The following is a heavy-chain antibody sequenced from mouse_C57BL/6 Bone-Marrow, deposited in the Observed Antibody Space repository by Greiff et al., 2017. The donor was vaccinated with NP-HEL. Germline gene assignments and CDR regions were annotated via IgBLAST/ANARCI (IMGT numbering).Heavy chain of an antibody. CDR3: ARGYGSSLWYFDV. CDR2: ISDGGSYT. V-gene: IGHV5-4*03. D-gene: IGHD1-1*01. Sequence: EVKLMESGGGLVKPGGSLKLSCAASGFTFSSYAMSWVRQTPEKRLEWVATISDGGSYTYYPDNVKGRFTISRDNAKNNLYLQMSHLKSEDTAMYYWARGYGSSLWYFDVWGTGTTVTVSS. J-gene: IGHJ1*03. CDR1: GFTFSSYA.